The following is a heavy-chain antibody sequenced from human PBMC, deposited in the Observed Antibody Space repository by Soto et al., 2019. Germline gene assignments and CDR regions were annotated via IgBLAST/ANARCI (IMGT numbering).Heavy chain of an antibody. J-gene: IGHJ5*02. V-gene: IGHV1-69*13. CDR3: ARALTRYCSSTSCYNWFDP. CDR1: GGTFSSYA. Sequence: ASVKVSCKASGGTFSSYAISWVRQAPGQGLEWMGGIIPIFGTANYAQKFQGRVTITADESTSTAYMELSSLRSEDTAVYYCARALTRYCSSTSCYNWFDPWGQGTLVTVSS. D-gene: IGHD2-2*01. CDR2: IIPIFGTA.